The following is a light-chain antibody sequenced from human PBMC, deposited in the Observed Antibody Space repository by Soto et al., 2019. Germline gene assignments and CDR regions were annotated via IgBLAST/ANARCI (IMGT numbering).Light chain of an antibody. V-gene: IGKV1-6*02. J-gene: IGKJ4*01. CDR2: AAS. CDR3: QQLNTYPIT. CDR1: QDIRSD. Sequence: AIQMTQFPASLSASVGAILAITCRASQDIRSDLGWYQQRPGKAPKVLIYAASSLHSGVPSRFSGSGSGTEFTLTISSLQPEDFATYYCQQLNTYPITFGGGTKVDIK.